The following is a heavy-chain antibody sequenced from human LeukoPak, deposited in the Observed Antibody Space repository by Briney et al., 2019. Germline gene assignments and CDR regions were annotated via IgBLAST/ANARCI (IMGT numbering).Heavy chain of an antibody. V-gene: IGHV3-49*04. CDR1: GFTFRDYA. CDR3: TRDPYYSDSSGYYHHAFDI. CDR2: IRSKVYGGTT. Sequence: GGSLRLSCTGFGFTFRDYAVSWVRQAPGKGLECIGFIRSKVYGGTTEYAASVKGRFTISRDDSKSIAYLQMNSLKTEDTAVYYCTRDPYYSDSSGYYHHAFDIWGQGTMVAVSS. J-gene: IGHJ3*02. D-gene: IGHD3-22*01.